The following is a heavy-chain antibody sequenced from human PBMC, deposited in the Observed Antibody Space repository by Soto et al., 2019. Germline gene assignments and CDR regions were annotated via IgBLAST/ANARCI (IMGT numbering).Heavy chain of an antibody. CDR3: AKDLVGSNADYYDY. V-gene: IGHV3-23*01. J-gene: IGHJ4*02. D-gene: IGHD2-15*01. Sequence: PGGSLRLSCAASGFTFSSYSMSWVRQAPGKGKEWVAAISGSGGSTYYADSVKGRFTISRENSKNTLYLQMNSLRAEDAAVYYCAKDLVGSNADYYDYWGQGTLVTVSS. CDR2: ISGSGGST. CDR1: GFTFSSYS.